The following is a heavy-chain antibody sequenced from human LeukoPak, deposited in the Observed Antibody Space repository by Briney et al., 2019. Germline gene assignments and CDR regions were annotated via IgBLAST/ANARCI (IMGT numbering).Heavy chain of an antibody. CDR3: ARDSQPYYYDSSGYHPELDY. D-gene: IGHD3-22*01. V-gene: IGHV1-18*04. CDR2: ISAYNGNT. J-gene: IGHJ4*02. Sequence: ASVKVSCKASGFTFTGHYMHWMRQAPGQGLEWMGWISAYNGNTNYAQKFQGRVTMTTDTSTSTAYMELRSLRSDDTAVYYCARDSQPYYYDSSGYHPELDYWGQGTLVTVSS. CDR1: GFTFTGHY.